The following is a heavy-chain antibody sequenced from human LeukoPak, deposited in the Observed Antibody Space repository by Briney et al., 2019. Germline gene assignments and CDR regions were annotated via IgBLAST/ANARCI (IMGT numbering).Heavy chain of an antibody. Sequence: ASVKVSCKASGGTFSSYAISWARQAPGQGLEWMGRIIPILGIANYAQKFQGRVTITADKSTSTAYMELSSLRSEDTAVYYCAREGPQTGTSYYYYGMDVWGQGTTVTVSS. J-gene: IGHJ6*02. CDR3: AREGPQTGTSYYYYGMDV. V-gene: IGHV1-69*04. CDR2: IIPILGIA. CDR1: GGTFSSYA. D-gene: IGHD1/OR15-1a*01.